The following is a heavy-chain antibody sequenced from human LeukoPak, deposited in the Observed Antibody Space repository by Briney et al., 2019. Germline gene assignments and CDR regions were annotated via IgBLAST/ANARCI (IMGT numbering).Heavy chain of an antibody. CDR3: ARDARDSSGYYQPNDAFDI. D-gene: IGHD3-22*01. J-gene: IGHJ3*02. CDR2: ISSSSSYI. Sequence: PGGSLRLSCAASGFTFSSYSMNWVRQAPGKGLEWVSSISSSSSYIYYADSVKGRFTISRDNAKNSLYLQMNSLRAEDTAVYYCARDARDSSGYYQPNDAFDIWGQGTMVTVSS. V-gene: IGHV3-21*01. CDR1: GFTFSSYS.